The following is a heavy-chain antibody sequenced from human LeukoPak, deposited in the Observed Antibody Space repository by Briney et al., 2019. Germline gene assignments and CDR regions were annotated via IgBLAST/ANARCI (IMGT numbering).Heavy chain of an antibody. CDR3: ARDTDTVTTILDY. CDR1: GFTFSSYA. V-gene: IGHV3-33*01. D-gene: IGHD4-17*01. CDR2: IWYDGTYK. J-gene: IGHJ4*02. Sequence: GRSLRLSCATSGFTFSSYAMHWVRQTPGKGLEWVAVIWYDGTYKYYGDSVKGRFTLSRDNSKNTVYLQMNSLRAEDTAVYYCARDTDTVTTILDYWGQGTLVTVSS.